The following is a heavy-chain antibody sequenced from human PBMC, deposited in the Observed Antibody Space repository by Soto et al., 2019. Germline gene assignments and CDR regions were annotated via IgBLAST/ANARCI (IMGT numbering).Heavy chain of an antibody. V-gene: IGHV4-4*07. D-gene: IGHD1-1*01. CDR1: GASISGFY. Sequence: PSETLSLTCTVPGASISGFYWSWIRKSAGKGLEWIGRIYATGTTDYNPSLKSRVMMSVDTSKKQFSLKLRSVTAADTAVYYCVRDGTKTLRDWFDPRGQGISVTVSS. J-gene: IGHJ5*02. CDR2: IYATGTT. CDR3: VRDGTKTLRDWFDP.